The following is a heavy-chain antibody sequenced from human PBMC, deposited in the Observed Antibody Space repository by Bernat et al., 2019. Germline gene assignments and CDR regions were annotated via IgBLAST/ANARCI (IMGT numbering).Heavy chain of an antibody. V-gene: IGHV3-23*01. D-gene: IGHD6-19*01. J-gene: IGHJ3*02. Sequence: EVQLLESGGGLVQPGGSLRLSCAASGFTFSSYAMSWVRQAPGKGLEWVSAISGSGGSTYYADSVKGWFTISRDNSKNTLYLQMNSLRAEDTAVYYCAKDLGYSSGWFDAFDIWGQGTMVTVSS. CDR2: ISGSGGST. CDR3: AKDLGYSSGWFDAFDI. CDR1: GFTFSSYA.